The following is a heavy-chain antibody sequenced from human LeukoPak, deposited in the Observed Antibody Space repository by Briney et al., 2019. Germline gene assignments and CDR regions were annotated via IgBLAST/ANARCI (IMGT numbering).Heavy chain of an antibody. CDR1: GGSISSYY. D-gene: IGHD4-23*01. CDR2: IYYSGST. Sequence: SETLSLTCTVSGGSISSYYWSWIRQPPGKGLEWIGSIYYSGSTYYNLSLKSRVTISVDTSKNQFSLKLSSVTAADTAVYYCARAGYGGNSDFDYWGQGTLVTVSS. J-gene: IGHJ4*02. V-gene: IGHV4-39*07. CDR3: ARAGYGGNSDFDY.